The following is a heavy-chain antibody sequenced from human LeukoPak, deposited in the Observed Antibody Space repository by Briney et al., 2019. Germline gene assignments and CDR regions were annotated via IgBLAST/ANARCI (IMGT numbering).Heavy chain of an antibody. V-gene: IGHV4-34*01. D-gene: IGHD6-19*01. CDR1: GGSFSGYY. CDR2: INHSGST. Sequence: SETLSLTCAVYGGSFSGYYWSWIRQPPGKGLEWIGEINHSGSTNHNPSLKSRVTISVDTSKNQFSLKLSSVTAADTAVYYCARAYSSGWYYQDWGQGTLVTVSS. J-gene: IGHJ4*02. CDR3: ARAYSSGWYYQD.